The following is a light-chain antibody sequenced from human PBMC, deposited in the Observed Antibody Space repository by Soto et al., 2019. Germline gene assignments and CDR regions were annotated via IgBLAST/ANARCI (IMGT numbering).Light chain of an antibody. V-gene: IGLV6-57*01. CDR3: QSYDATNQV. CDR1: SGSIASND. J-gene: IGLJ3*02. CDR2: EDN. Sequence: NSMLTQPHSVSESPGKTVTISCTRSSGSIASNDVQWYQQRPGSSPTTVIYEDNQRPSGVADRFSGSIDSSSNSASLTISGLEADDEADYFCQSYDATNQVFGGGTKLTVL.